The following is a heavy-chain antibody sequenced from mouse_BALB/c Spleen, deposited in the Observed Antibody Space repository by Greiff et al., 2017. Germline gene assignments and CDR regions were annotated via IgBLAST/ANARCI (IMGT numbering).Heavy chain of an antibody. V-gene: IGHV5-6*01. CDR3: ARQDYGYYFDY. J-gene: IGHJ2*01. CDR1: GFTFSSYG. Sequence: EVQRVESGGGLVKPGGSLKLSCAASGFTFSSYGMSWVRQTPDKRLEWVATISSGGSYTYYPDSVKGRFTISRDNAKNTLYLQMSSLKSEDTAMYYCARQDYGYYFDYWGQGTTLTVSS. D-gene: IGHD1-2*01. CDR2: ISSGGSYT.